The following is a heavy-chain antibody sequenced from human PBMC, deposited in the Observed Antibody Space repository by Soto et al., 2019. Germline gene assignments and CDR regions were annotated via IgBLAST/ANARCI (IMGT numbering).Heavy chain of an antibody. CDR3: ARELVDCTNGVCYFYYGMDV. CDR1: GYTFTSYY. J-gene: IGHJ6*02. V-gene: IGHV1-46*01. Sequence: GASVKVSCTASGYTFTSYYMHWVRQAPGQGLEWMGIINPSGGSTSYAQKFQGRVTMTRDTSTSTVYMELSSLRSEDTAVYYCARELVDCTNGVCYFYYGMDVWGQGTTVTVSS. CDR2: INPSGGST. D-gene: IGHD2-8*01.